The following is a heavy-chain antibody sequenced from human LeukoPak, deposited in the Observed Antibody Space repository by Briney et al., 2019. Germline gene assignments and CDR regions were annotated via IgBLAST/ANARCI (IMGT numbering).Heavy chain of an antibody. D-gene: IGHD6-19*01. V-gene: IGHV3-33*01. CDR1: GFTFSTYG. Sequence: GRSLRLSCAASGFTFSTYGMHWVRQAPGKGLEWVAVIWYDGSNKYYGDSVKGRFTISRDNSKDTLYLQMNSLRAEDTAVYYCARHGDYSSGWWDYWGQGTLVTVSS. J-gene: IGHJ4*02. CDR3: ARHGDYSSGWWDY. CDR2: IWYDGSNK.